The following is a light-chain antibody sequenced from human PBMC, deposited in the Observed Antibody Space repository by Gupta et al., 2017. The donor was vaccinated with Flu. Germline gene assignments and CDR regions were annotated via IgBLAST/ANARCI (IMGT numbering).Light chain of an antibody. J-gene: IGKJ1*01. CDR3: HQRSNWPRWT. CDR1: QSVSTY. V-gene: IGKV3-11*01. Sequence: EIVLTQSPATLSLSPGERATLSCRASQSVSTYLAWYQQKPGQAPRLLIYDASNRAAGIPVRFSGSGSGTDFTLTISSLEPEDFAIYYCHQRSNWPRWTFGQGTKVEIK. CDR2: DAS.